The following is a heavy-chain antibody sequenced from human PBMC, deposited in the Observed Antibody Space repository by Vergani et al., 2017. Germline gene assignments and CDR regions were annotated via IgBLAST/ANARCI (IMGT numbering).Heavy chain of an antibody. CDR3: ARDGGGTHYYYYYMDV. V-gene: IGHV4-59*01. CDR1: GGSISSYY. J-gene: IGHJ6*03. CDR2: IYSSGST. D-gene: IGHD3-16*01. Sequence: QVQLQESGPGLVKPSETLSLTCTVSGGSISSYYWSWIRQPPGKGLEWIGYIYSSGSTNYNPSLKSRVTISVDTSKNQFSLKLSSVTAADTAVYYCARDGGGTHYYYYYMDVWGKGTTVTVSS.